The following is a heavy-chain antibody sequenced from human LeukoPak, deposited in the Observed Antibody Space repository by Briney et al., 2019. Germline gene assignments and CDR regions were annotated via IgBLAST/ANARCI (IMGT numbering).Heavy chain of an antibody. Sequence: GGSLRLSCAASGFTFSSYAMSWVRQAPGKGLEWVSAISGSGGSTYYADSVKGRFTISRDNSKNTLYLQMNSLRAEDTAVYYCARADYYDSSGYWKEYYYGMDVWGQGTTVTVSS. CDR2: ISGSGGST. D-gene: IGHD3-22*01. CDR3: ARADYYDSSGYWKEYYYGMDV. J-gene: IGHJ6*02. CDR1: GFTFSSYA. V-gene: IGHV3-23*01.